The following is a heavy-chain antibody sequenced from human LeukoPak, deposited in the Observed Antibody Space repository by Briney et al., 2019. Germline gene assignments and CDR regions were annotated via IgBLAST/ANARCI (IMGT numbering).Heavy chain of an antibody. Sequence: SSISSSSSYIYYADSVKGRFTISRDNAKNSLYLQMNSLRAEDTAFYYCAKEGYSYSFDYWGQGTLVTVSS. CDR3: AKEGYSYSFDY. J-gene: IGHJ4*02. CDR2: ISSSSSYI. D-gene: IGHD5-18*01. V-gene: IGHV3-21*04.